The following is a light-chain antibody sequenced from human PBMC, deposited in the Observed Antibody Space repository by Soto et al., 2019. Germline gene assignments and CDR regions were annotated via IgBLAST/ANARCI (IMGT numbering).Light chain of an antibody. CDR1: QSISSS. J-gene: IGKJ2*01. V-gene: IGKV1-39*01. CDR3: QQSYSSPQMYT. CDR2: AAS. Sequence: IQMTQSPSSLSASVGDRVTITCRASQSISSSLNWYQQKPGKAPDLLIYAASNLQSGVPSRFSSSGSGTDCTLTISTLQPEDVATYDCQQSYSSPQMYTFGQGTKLEIK.